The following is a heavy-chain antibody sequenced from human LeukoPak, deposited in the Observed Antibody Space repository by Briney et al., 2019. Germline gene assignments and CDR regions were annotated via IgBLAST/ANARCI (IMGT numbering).Heavy chain of an antibody. CDR2: ISGSGGST. D-gene: IGHD3-10*01. CDR1: GFTFSSYA. CDR3: AKDPVNYYGSGSYEGDYLDY. J-gene: IGHJ4*02. V-gene: IGHV3-23*01. Sequence: GGSLRLSCAASGFTFSSYAMSWVRQAPGKGLEWVSAISGSGGSTYYADSVKGRFTISRDNSKNTLYLQMNSLRAEDTAVYYCAKDPVNYYGSGSYEGDYLDYWGQGTLVTVSS.